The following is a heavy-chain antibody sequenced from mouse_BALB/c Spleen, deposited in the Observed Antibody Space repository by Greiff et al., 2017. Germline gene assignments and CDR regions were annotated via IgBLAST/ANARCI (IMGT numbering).Heavy chain of an antibody. CDR1: GYTFTDYN. CDR3: ARWDYDGDAFDY. Sequence: EVQLQQSGPELVKPGASVKIPCKASGYTFTDYNMDWVKQSHGKSLEWIGDINPNNGGTIYNQKFKGKATLTVDKSSSTAYMELRSLTSEDTAVYYSARWDYDGDAFDYWGQGTSLTVSS. V-gene: IGHV1-18*01. J-gene: IGHJ2*02. CDR2: INPNNGGT. D-gene: IGHD2-4*01.